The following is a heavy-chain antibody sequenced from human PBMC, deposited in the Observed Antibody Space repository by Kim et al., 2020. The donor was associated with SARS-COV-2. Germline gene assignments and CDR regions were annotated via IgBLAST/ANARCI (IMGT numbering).Heavy chain of an antibody. V-gene: IGHV4-4*07. J-gene: IGHJ4*02. D-gene: IGHD2-2*01. CDR2: IYTSGST. Sequence: SETLSLTCTVSGGSINNYYWSWVRQPAGKGLEWIGRIYTSGSTDYDPSFKSRVTMSVDMSKNQFSLKLTSVTAADSAVYYCARGPQYFFDLDSWGQGTLVTVFS. CDR3: ARGPQYFFDLDS. CDR1: GGSINNYY.